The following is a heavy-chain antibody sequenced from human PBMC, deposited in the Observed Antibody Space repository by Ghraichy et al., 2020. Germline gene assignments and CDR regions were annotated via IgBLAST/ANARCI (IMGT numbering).Heavy chain of an antibody. Sequence: GGSLRLSCAASGFTFINAWLSWVRQAPGKGLEWVGRIKSKTDGETTDYAAPVKGRFTISRDDSKNTLYLQMNSPKTEDTAVYYCTRLYRLDPWGQGTLVTVSS. CDR3: TRLYRLDP. V-gene: IGHV3-15*01. CDR1: GFTFINAW. J-gene: IGHJ5*02. D-gene: IGHD3-10*01. CDR2: IKSKTDGETT.